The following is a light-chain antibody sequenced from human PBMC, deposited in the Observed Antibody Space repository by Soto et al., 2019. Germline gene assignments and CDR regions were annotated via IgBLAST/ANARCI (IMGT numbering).Light chain of an antibody. V-gene: IGLV2-8*01. CDR1: SSDVGGYNY. CDR3: SSYAGSSNV. J-gene: IGLJ1*01. Sequence: QSVLTQPPSASGSPGQSVAISCTGTSSDVGGYNYFSWCEQHPCKAPKLGIYYFNKRPSGVPDRFSGSKSGNTASLTVSGLQAEDEADYYCSSYAGSSNVFGTGTKVTVL. CDR2: YFN.